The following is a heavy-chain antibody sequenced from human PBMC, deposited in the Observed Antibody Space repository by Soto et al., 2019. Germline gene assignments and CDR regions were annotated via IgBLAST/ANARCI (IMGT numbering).Heavy chain of an antibody. CDR2: IKSDRSST. J-gene: IGHJ5*02. Sequence: PGGSLRLSCAASGFTFSTYWMHWVRQAPGKGLVWVSRIKSDRSSTTYADSVKGRFTISRDNAKNTLYLQMNSLRVEDTAVYYCARSDWFDPWGQGTLVTVSS. CDR1: GFTFSTYW. V-gene: IGHV3-74*01. CDR3: ARSDWFDP.